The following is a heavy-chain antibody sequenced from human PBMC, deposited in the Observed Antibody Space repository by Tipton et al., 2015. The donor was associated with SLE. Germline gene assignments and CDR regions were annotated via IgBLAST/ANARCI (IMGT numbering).Heavy chain of an antibody. J-gene: IGHJ6*02. CDR2: VFRGGST. Sequence: TLSLTRSVSGVSISTYYWSWIRQPPGKGLEWIGEVFRGGSTNYSPSLESRVTITVDMSKNQFSLRLISVTAADTAVYYCARSCSSSTCEPFYFFGMDVWGQGTPVAVSS. CDR1: GVSISTYY. D-gene: IGHD2-2*01. V-gene: IGHV4-34*12. CDR3: ARSCSSSTCEPFYFFGMDV.